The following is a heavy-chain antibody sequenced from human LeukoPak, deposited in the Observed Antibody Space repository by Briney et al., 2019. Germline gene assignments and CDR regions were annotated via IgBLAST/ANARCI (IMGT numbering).Heavy chain of an antibody. Sequence: GGSLRLSCAASGFTFSSYSMNWVRQAPGKGLEWVSSISSSSSYIYYADSVKGRFTISRDNAKNSLYLQMNSLRAEDTAVYYCTTGARFLEWSKTWYYYGVDVWGQGTTVTVSS. CDR2: ISSSSSYI. D-gene: IGHD3-3*01. V-gene: IGHV3-21*01. CDR3: TTGARFLEWSKTWYYYGVDV. CDR1: GFTFSSYS. J-gene: IGHJ6*02.